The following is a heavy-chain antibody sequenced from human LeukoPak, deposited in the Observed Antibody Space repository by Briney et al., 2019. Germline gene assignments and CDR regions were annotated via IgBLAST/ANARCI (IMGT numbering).Heavy chain of an antibody. CDR1: GGSISSGGYY. CDR3: ARSRGVPFAATAFDY. D-gene: IGHD4-17*01. J-gene: IGHJ4*02. CDR2: IYYSGST. V-gene: IGHV4-31*03. Sequence: SETLSLTCTVSGGSISSGGYYWSWIRQHPGKGLEWIGYIYYSGSTYYNPSLKSRVTISVDTSKNQFSLKLSSVTAADTAVYYCARSRGVPFAATAFDYWSQGTLVTVSS.